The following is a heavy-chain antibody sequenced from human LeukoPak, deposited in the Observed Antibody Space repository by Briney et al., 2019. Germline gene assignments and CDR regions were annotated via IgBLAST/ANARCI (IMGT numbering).Heavy chain of an antibody. D-gene: IGHD3-22*01. Sequence: SETLSLTCAVYGGSFSGYYWSWIRQPPGKGLEWIGEINHSGSTNYNPSLKSRVTISVDTSKNQFSLKLSSVTAADTAVYYCAREVADYDSSGYYSSGDWFDPWGQGTLVTVSS. CDR1: GGSFSGYY. CDR2: INHSGST. V-gene: IGHV4-34*01. CDR3: AREVADYDSSGYYSSGDWFDP. J-gene: IGHJ5*02.